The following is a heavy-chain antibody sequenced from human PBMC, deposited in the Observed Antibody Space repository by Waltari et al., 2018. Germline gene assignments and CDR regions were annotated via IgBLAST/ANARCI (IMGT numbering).Heavy chain of an antibody. CDR3: AREGTTVTADAFDI. J-gene: IGHJ3*02. CDR1: GFTFSSYC. Sequence: EVQLVESGGGLVQPGGSLRLSCAASGFTFSSYCIHWVRQAPGKGLVWVSRINSDGSSTSYADSVKGRFTISRDNAKNTLYLQMNSLRAEDTAVYYCAREGTTVTADAFDIWGQGTMVTVSS. CDR2: INSDGSST. V-gene: IGHV3-74*01. D-gene: IGHD4-17*01.